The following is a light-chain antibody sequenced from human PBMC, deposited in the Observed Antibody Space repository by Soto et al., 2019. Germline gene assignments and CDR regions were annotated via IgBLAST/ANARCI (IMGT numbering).Light chain of an antibody. Sequence: QSALTQPASVSGSPGQSITISCTGTSSDVGAYNFVSWYQQHPGKAPKLMIFDVNTRPSGVSDRFSGSKSGNTASLTISGVQAKDEADYYCSSYTSSSTLVFGTGTKVTVL. J-gene: IGLJ1*01. CDR1: SSDVGAYNF. CDR3: SSYTSSSTLV. CDR2: DVN. V-gene: IGLV2-14*01.